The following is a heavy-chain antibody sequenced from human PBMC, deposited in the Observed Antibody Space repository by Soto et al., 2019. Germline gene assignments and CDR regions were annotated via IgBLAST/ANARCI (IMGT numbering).Heavy chain of an antibody. Sequence: GASVKVSCKASGGTFTSYYMHWVRQAPGQGLEWMGIIIPIFGTTNYAQKFQGRVTITTDESTSTAYMELSSLRSEDTAVYYCARDDGSSKFYYGVDVWGQGTTVTVSS. D-gene: IGHD6-13*01. CDR2: IIPIFGTT. CDR1: GGTFTSYY. CDR3: ARDDGSSKFYYGVDV. J-gene: IGHJ6*02. V-gene: IGHV1-69*05.